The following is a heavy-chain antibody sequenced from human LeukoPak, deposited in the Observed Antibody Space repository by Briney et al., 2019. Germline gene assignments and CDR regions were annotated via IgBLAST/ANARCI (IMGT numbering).Heavy chain of an antibody. CDR3: TRYNVGFES. CDR2: INWNGGST. J-gene: IGHJ4*02. Sequence: GGSLRLSCAASGFTFDDYGTSWVRQAPGKGLEWVSGINWNGGSTGYADSVKGRFTISRDNAKNSLYLQMNSLKTEDTAVYYCTRYNVGFESWGQGTLVTVSS. D-gene: IGHD1-1*01. CDR1: GFTFDDYG. V-gene: IGHV3-20*04.